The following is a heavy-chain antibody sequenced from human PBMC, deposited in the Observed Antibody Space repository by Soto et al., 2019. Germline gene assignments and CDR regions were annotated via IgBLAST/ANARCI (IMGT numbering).Heavy chain of an antibody. V-gene: IGHV1-69*01. J-gene: IGHJ6*02. CDR1: RGALSCNS. D-gene: IGHD3-16*01. CDR2: IIPIFGTA. Sequence: VSCKESRGALSCNSICWVRQAPGKGLEWMGGIIPIFGTADYAQKFQGRVTITADDFTSTAYMELSSLRSEDTAVYYCARHLGGNHYYYGMDVWGQGTTVTVSS. CDR3: ARHLGGNHYYYGMDV.